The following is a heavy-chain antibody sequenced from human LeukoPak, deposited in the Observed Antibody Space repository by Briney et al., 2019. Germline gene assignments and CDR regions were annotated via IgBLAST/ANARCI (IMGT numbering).Heavy chain of an antibody. CDR1: SSYW. CDR2: IYYSGST. J-gene: IGHJ4*02. D-gene: IGHD6-13*01. Sequence: SSYWMNWARQPPGKGLEWIGSIYYSGSTYYNPSLKSRVTISVDTSKNQFSLKLSSVTAADTAVYYCARLRSSSIWGQGTLVTVSS. V-gene: IGHV4-39*01. CDR3: ARLRSSSI.